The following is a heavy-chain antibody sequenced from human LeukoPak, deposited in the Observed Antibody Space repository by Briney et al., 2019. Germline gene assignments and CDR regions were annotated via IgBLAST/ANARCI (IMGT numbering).Heavy chain of an antibody. CDR1: GFTFSSYA. Sequence: GGSLRLSCAASGFTFSSYAMSWVRQAPGKGLEWVSAISGSGGSTCYADSVKGRFTISRDNSKNTLYLQMNSLRAEDTAVYYCAKVSLLWFGEFLWGQGTLVTVSS. D-gene: IGHD3-10*01. CDR2: ISGSGGST. CDR3: AKVSLLWFGEFL. V-gene: IGHV3-23*01. J-gene: IGHJ4*02.